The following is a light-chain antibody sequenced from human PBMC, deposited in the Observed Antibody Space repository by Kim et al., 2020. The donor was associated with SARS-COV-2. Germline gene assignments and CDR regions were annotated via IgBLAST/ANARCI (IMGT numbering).Light chain of an antibody. CDR3: QSYDSSNPVV. V-gene: IGLV6-57*03. J-gene: IGLJ2*01. CDR2: EVN. Sequence: KTVTISCTRSSGSIASNYVQWYQQRPGSAPTTVIYEVNQRPSGVPDRFSGSIDSSSNSASLTISGLKTEDEADYYCQSYDSSNPVVFGGGTQLTVL. CDR1: SGSIASNY.